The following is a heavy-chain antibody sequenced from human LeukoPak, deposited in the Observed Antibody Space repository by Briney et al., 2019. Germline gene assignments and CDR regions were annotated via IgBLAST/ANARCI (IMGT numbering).Heavy chain of an antibody. CDR2: ISYDGSNK. J-gene: IGHJ5*02. V-gene: IGHV3-30*18. D-gene: IGHD2-15*01. CDR3: AKDRYCSGGSCLNWFDP. CDR1: GFTFSSYG. Sequence: GGSLRLSCAASGFTFSSYGMHWVRQAPGKGLEWVAVISYDGSNKYYADSVKGRFTISRDNSKNTLYLQMNSLRAEDTAVYYCAKDRYCSGGSCLNWFDPWGQGTLVTVSS.